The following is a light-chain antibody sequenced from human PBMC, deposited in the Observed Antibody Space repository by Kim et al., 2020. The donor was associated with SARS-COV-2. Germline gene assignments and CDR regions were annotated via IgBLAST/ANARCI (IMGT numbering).Light chain of an antibody. Sequence: EIVLTQSPATLSLSPGERATLSCTASQSVTNYLAWYQQRRGQAPRLLIYDASNRATGTPLRFSGSGSGTDFTLTISRLEPEDFAVYYCQQRSNWPLSFGGGIKVDIK. CDR2: DAS. CDR1: QSVTNY. V-gene: IGKV3-11*01. CDR3: QQRSNWPLS. J-gene: IGKJ4*01.